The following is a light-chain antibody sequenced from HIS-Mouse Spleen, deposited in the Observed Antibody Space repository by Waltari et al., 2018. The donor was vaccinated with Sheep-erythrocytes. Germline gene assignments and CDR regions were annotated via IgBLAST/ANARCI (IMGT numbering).Light chain of an antibody. CDR3: CSYAGSYTFWV. CDR2: DVS. V-gene: IGLV2-11*01. J-gene: IGLJ3*02. CDR1: SRDVGGYNY. Sequence: QSALTQPRSVSGSPGQSVTISCPGTSRDVGGYNYVPWYQQHPGKAPKLMIYDVSKRPSGVPDRFSGSKSGNTASLTISGLQAEDEADYYCCSYAGSYTFWVFGGGTKLTVL.